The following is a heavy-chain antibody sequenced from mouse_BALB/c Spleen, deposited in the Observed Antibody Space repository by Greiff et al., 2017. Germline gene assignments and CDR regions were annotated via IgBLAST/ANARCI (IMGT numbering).Heavy chain of an antibody. D-gene: IGHD2-4*01. V-gene: IGHV5-6*03. CDR1: GFTFSSYT. CDR2: ISSGGSYT. Sequence: DVKLQESGGGLVQPGGSLKLSCAASGFTFSSYTMSWVRQTPDKRLEWVATISSGGSYTYYPDSVKGRFTISRDNAKNTLYLQMSSLKSEDTAMYYCATSTMITGIFDYWGQGTTLTVSS. CDR3: ATSTMITGIFDY. J-gene: IGHJ2*01.